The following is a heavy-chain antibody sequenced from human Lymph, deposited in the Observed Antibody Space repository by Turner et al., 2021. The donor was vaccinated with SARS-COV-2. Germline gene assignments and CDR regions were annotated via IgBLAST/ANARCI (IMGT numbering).Heavy chain of an antibody. Sequence: QVQLVESGGGVVQPGRSLRLSCAASGFTFSSHGMHWVRQAPGKGLEWVAVIWYDGSNKYYAASVKGRFTISRDNSKNTLYLQMNSLRAEDTAVYYCAREGDALAGGMDVWGQGTTVTVSS. J-gene: IGHJ6*02. V-gene: IGHV3-33*01. CDR3: AREGDALAGGMDV. CDR1: GFTFSSHG. D-gene: IGHD2-15*01. CDR2: IWYDGSNK.